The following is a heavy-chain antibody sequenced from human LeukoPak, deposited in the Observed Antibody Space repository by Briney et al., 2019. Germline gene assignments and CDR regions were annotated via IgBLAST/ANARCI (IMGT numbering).Heavy chain of an antibody. V-gene: IGHV3-43*02. CDR3: AKDSRLGELPLGAWYLDL. J-gene: IGHJ2*01. Sequence: GGSLRLSCAASGFTFDDYAMDWVRQAPGRGLEWVSLISGDGGSTYYADSVKGRFIISRDNSKNSLYLQMTSLRTEDTALYYCAKDSRLGELPLGAWYLDLWGRGTLVSVSS. D-gene: IGHD3-16*02. CDR2: ISGDGGST. CDR1: GFTFDDYA.